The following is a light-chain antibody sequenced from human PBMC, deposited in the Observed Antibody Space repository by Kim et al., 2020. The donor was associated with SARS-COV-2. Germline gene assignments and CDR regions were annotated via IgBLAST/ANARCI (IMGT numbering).Light chain of an antibody. V-gene: IGKV1-5*01. CDR1: QSISSW. CDR3: QQYNSYWYT. Sequence: SASVGDRVTITGRASQSISSWLAWYQQKPGKAPKLLIYDASSLESGVPSRFSGSGSGTEFTLTISSLQPDDFATYYCQQYNSYWYTFGQGTKLEIK. CDR2: DAS. J-gene: IGKJ2*01.